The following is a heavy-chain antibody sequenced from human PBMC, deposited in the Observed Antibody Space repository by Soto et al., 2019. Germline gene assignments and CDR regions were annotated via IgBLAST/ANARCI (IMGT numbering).Heavy chain of an antibody. J-gene: IGHJ6*04. CDR3: ARSGYYHNSGMDV. V-gene: IGHV4-39*07. CDR1: GGSISSSSSY. Sequence: PSETLSLTCTVSGGSISSSSSYCGWIRQAPGKGLEWIGNVYHSGSTYSNPSLKSRVTISVDRSKNQFSLELSSVTAADTAVHYLARSGYYHNSGMDVLGKXTTGTVSS. D-gene: IGHD3-22*01. CDR2: VYHSGST.